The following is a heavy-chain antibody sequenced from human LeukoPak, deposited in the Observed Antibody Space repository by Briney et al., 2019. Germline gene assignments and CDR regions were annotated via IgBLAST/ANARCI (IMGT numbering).Heavy chain of an antibody. J-gene: IGHJ5*02. Sequence: SETLSLTCTVSGGSISTYYWSWIRQPPGKGLEWIGYIYYSGSTNYNPSLKSRVTISVDTSKNQFSLKLSSVTAADTAVYYCARFAQYSSSWYRWFDPWGQGTLVTVSS. CDR2: IYYSGST. D-gene: IGHD6-13*01. CDR3: ARFAQYSSSWYRWFDP. CDR1: GGSISTYY. V-gene: IGHV4-59*12.